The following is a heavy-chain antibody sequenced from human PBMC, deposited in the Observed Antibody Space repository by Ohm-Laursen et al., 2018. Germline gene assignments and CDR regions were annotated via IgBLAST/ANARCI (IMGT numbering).Heavy chain of an antibody. CDR3: ASGGADYNSGWPPYFDY. V-gene: IGHV3-9*01. CDR1: GFTFTDHA. J-gene: IGHJ4*02. CDR2: ISWNSGRI. D-gene: IGHD6-19*01. Sequence: SLRLSCSASGFTFTDHAMHWVRQAPGKGLEWVSVISWNSGRIAYADSVKGRFTISRDNAKNSLYLQMNSLRVEDAALYYFASGGADYNSGWPPYFDYWGQGSLVTVSS.